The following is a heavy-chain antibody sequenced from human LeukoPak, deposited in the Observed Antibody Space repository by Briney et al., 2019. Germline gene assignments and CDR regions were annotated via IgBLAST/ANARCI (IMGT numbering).Heavy chain of an antibody. V-gene: IGHV4-59*01. CDR2: IYYSGST. D-gene: IGHD3-10*01. CDR1: GGSISSYY. Sequence: SETMSLTCTVSGGSISSYYWSWIRQPPGKGLEWIGYIYYSGSTNYKPSLKSRVTISVDTSKNQFSLKLSSVTAADTAVYYCARGGYYGSGNDFRFDPWGQGTLVTVSS. CDR3: ARGGYYGSGNDFRFDP. J-gene: IGHJ5*02.